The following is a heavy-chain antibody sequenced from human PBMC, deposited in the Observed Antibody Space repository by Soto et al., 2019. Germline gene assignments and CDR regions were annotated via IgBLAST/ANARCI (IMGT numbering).Heavy chain of an antibody. J-gene: IGHJ4*02. V-gene: IGHV3-30*03. CDR3: ALTRRSSLLEVAGPGFEY. CDR2: LSYEGSEE. Sequence: QVRLVESGGGVVQPGRSLRLSCAASGFNFGVFGMHWVRQAPGKGLEWLSVLSYEGSEEYYADSVMGRFTISRDNSKNTLCLQMDSLRVDDTGVYYCALTRRSSLLEVAGPGFEYWGQGTLVTVS. D-gene: IGHD6-19*01. CDR1: GFNFGVFG.